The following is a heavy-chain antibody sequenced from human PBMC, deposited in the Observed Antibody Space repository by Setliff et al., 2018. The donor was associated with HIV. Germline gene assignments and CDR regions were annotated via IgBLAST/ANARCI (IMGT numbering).Heavy chain of an antibody. J-gene: IGHJ6*03. CDR3: TRDPYNFWSGFSYYYHMDV. D-gene: IGHD3-3*01. CDR1: GFTFRTHE. CDR2: ISSSGSTI. Sequence: HPGGSLRLSCAASGFTFRTHEMNWVRQAPGKGLEWVSYISSSGSTIYYADSVKGRFTISRDNVKHSLYLQMNSLRPEDTAVYYCTRDPYNFWSGFSYYYHMDVWGKGTTVTVSS. V-gene: IGHV3-48*03.